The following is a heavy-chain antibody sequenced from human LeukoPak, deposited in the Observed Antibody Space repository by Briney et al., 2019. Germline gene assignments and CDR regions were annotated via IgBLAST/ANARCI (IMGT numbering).Heavy chain of an antibody. CDR2: IYYSGST. CDR3: GRGYGPNSSGWDS. CDR1: GGSISSNY. V-gene: IGHV4-59*01. D-gene: IGHD6-19*01. Sequence: SETLSLTCTVTGGSISSNYWSWIRQPPGKGLEWIGYIYYSGSTNYNPSLKSRVTISVDTSKNQFSLKLTSVTAADTAVYYCGRGYGPNSSGWDSWGQGTLVTVSS. J-gene: IGHJ4*02.